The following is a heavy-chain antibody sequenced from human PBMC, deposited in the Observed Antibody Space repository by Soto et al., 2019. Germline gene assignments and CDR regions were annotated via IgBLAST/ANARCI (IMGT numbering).Heavy chain of an antibody. Sequence: SETMSLTCTVSGGSISSSSYYWGWIRQPPGKGLEWIGSIYSSGSTYYNPSLKSRVTISRDNSKNTLYLQMGSLRAEDMAVYYCARGPGYYFDYWGQGTLVTVSS. J-gene: IGHJ4*02. CDR2: IYSSGST. V-gene: IGHV4-39*01. CDR3: ARGPGYYFDY. CDR1: GGSISSSSYY.